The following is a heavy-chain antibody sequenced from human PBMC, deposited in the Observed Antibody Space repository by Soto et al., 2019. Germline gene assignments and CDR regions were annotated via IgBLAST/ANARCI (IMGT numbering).Heavy chain of an antibody. J-gene: IGHJ5*02. V-gene: IGHV3-23*01. CDR2: ISAGGDST. CDR3: ARRERYYGSPGWFDP. Sequence: GGSLRLSCATSGFTFSSYPMNWVRQAPGKGLECLSGISAGGDSTYYADSVKGRFTIFRDTAKNQFSLNLRSVTAADTAIYFCARRERYYGSPGWFDPWGQGTLVTVSS. CDR1: GFTFSSYP. D-gene: IGHD3-10*01.